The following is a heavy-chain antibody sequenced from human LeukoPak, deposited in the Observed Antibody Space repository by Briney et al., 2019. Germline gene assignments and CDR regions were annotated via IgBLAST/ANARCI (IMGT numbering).Heavy chain of an antibody. CDR3: ARSEWFGEPPLDY. Sequence: GGSLRLTCAASGFTFSSYWMSWVRQAPGKGLEWLANIKRDGSEKYYVDSVKGRFSISRDNAKNSLFLQMNSLRAEDTAVYYCARSEWFGEPPLDYWGQGTLVTVSS. CDR1: GFTFSSYW. J-gene: IGHJ4*02. D-gene: IGHD3-10*01. CDR2: IKRDGSEK. V-gene: IGHV3-7*01.